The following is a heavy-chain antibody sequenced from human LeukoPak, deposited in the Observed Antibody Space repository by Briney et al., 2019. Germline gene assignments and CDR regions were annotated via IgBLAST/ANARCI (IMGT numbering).Heavy chain of an antibody. CDR3: AEDSDVVVISSVDS. V-gene: IGHV3-23*01. Sequence: GGSLRLSCAASGFTFSSYAMSWVRQAPGKGLEWVSAISGSGGGTYYADSVKGRFTISRDNSKNTLYLQMNSLRAEDTAVYYCAEDSDVVVISSVDSWGQGTLVTVSS. CDR2: ISGSGGGT. D-gene: IGHD3-22*01. J-gene: IGHJ4*02. CDR1: GFTFSSYA.